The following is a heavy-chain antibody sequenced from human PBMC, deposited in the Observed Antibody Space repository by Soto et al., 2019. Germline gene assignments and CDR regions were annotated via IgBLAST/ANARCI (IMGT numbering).Heavy chain of an antibody. Sequence: SETLSLTCAVSGASISSSNWWSWVRQPPGKGLEWIGEIYHSGNTIYNPSLKSRVTISVDKSKNQFSLKLTSVTAADTAVYYCARGIYPYSDLDYWGQGTLVTVSS. CDR3: ARGIYPYSDLDY. CDR1: GASISSSNW. CDR2: IYHSGNT. J-gene: IGHJ4*02. V-gene: IGHV4-4*02. D-gene: IGHD4-17*01.